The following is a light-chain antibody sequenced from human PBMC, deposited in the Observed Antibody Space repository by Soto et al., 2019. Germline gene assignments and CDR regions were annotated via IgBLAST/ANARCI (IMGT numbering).Light chain of an antibody. CDR2: DVR. CDR3: SSYTSSSTRV. Sequence: QSALTQPASVSGSPGQSITISCTGTSSDVGCYNYVSWYQQHPGKAPKLMIYDVRNRPSGVSNRFSGSKSGNTASLTISGLQADDEADYYCSSYTSSSTRVFGTGTKVNVL. CDR1: SSDVGCYNY. J-gene: IGLJ1*01. V-gene: IGLV2-14*01.